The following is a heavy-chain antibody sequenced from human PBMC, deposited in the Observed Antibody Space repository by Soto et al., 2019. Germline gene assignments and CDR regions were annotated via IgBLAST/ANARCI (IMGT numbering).Heavy chain of an antibody. D-gene: IGHD3-16*02. V-gene: IGHV4-59*01. CDR1: GGSIRSYC. Sequence: PSETLSLTFTVSGGSIRSYCWSWIRQPPGKGLEWIGYIYYSGSTNYNPSLKSRVTISVDTSKNQFSLKLSSVTAADTAVYYCARVEYDYVWGSYRYRAWFDPWGQGTLVTVSS. CDR2: IYYSGST. J-gene: IGHJ5*02. CDR3: ARVEYDYVWGSYRYRAWFDP.